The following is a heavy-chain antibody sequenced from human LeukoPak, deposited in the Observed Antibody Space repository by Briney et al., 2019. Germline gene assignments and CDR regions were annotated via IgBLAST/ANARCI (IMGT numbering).Heavy chain of an antibody. J-gene: IGHJ4*02. CDR1: GFTFSSYD. CDR2: ISSSSSYI. V-gene: IGHV3-21*01. D-gene: IGHD5-18*01. Sequence: GGSLRLSCAASGFTFSSYDMSWVRQAPGKGLEWVSSISSSSSYIYYADSVKGRFTISRDNAKNSLYLQMNSLRAEDTAVYYCAREPDTAMVREPFDYWGQGTLVTVSS. CDR3: AREPDTAMVREPFDY.